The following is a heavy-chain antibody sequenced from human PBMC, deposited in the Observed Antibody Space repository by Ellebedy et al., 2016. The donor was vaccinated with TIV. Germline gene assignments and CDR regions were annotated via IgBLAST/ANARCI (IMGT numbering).Heavy chain of an antibody. V-gene: IGHV3-48*02. CDR1: GFRFSSYA. Sequence: PGGSLRLSCAASGFRFSSYAMNWVRQAPGKRPEWVSYISGNRNNIYYADSVKGRFTVSRDNAKTSLYLQMNSLRDEDTAVYYCARAMTIQLWFDAFDVWGQGTKVTASS. CDR3: ARAMTIQLWFDAFDV. J-gene: IGHJ3*01. D-gene: IGHD5-18*01. CDR2: ISGNRNNI.